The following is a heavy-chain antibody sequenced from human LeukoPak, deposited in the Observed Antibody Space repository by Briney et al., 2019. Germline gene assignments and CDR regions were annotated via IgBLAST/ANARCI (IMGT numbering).Heavy chain of an antibody. CDR2: IYTSGST. D-gene: IGHD6-19*01. J-gene: IGHJ5*02. CDR3: ARGQVAGTSWFDP. CDR1: GGSISSGSYY. Sequence: SETLSLTCTVSGGSISSGSYYWSWIRQPAGKGLEWIGRIYTSGSTNYNPSLKSRVTISVDTSKNQFSLKLSPVTAADTAVYYCARGQVAGTSWFDPWGQGTLVTVSS. V-gene: IGHV4-61*02.